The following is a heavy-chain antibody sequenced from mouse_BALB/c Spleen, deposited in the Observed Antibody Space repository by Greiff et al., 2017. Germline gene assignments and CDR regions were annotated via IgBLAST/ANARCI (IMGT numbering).Heavy chain of an antibody. CDR1: GYSITSGYY. J-gene: IGHJ3*01. CDR2: ISYDGSN. V-gene: IGHV3-6*02. Sequence: ESGPGLVKPSQSLSLTCSVTGYSITSGYYWNWIRQFPGNKLEWMGYISYDGSNNYNPSLKNRISITRDTSKNQFFLKLNSVTTEDTATYYCARGGYYDYDRGFAYWGQGTLVTVSA. CDR3: ARGGYYDYDRGFAY. D-gene: IGHD2-4*01.